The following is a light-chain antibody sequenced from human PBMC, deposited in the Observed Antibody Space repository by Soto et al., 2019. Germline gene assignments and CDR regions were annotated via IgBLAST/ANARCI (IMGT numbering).Light chain of an antibody. J-gene: IGKJ1*01. CDR3: QQYHIYSGT. V-gene: IGKV1-5*03. CDR2: KAS. CDR1: QTIDSW. Sequence: DIQRTQSPSTLSASVGDRVTITCRASQTIDSWLAWYQQRQGKPPNLXIYKASTLESGVPSRFSGSGSGTEFTLTINSLQTDDFATYYCQQYHIYSGTFGQGTKVDIK.